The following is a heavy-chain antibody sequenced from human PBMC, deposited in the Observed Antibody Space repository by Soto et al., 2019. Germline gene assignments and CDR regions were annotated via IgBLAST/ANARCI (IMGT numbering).Heavy chain of an antibody. J-gene: IGHJ5*02. CDR2: ISSSSSYI. CDR1: GFTFSSYS. V-gene: IGHV3-21*01. CDR3: ARIAAARPYNWFDP. D-gene: IGHD6-13*01. Sequence: GGSLRLSCAASGFTFSSYSMNWVRQAPGKGLEWVSSISSSSSYIYYADSVKGRFTISRDNAKNSLYLQMNSLRAEDTAVYYCARIAAARPYNWFDPWGQGTLVTVSS.